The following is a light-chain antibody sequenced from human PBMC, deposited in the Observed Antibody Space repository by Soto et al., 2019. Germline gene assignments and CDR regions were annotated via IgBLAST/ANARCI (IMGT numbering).Light chain of an antibody. V-gene: IGLV3-21*02. Sequence: SYELTQPPSVSVAPGQTARITCGGNNIGSNSVHWYQQRPGQAPVLVVYDDNDRPSGIPERVSGSNSGSTATLTISRVEAGDEADYYCQVGVPTTDHPLFGGGTKLTVL. CDR1: NIGSNS. CDR3: QVGVPTTDHPL. J-gene: IGLJ2*01. CDR2: DDN.